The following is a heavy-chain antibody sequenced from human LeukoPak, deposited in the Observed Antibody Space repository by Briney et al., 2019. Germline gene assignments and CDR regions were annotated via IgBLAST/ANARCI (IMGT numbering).Heavy chain of an antibody. J-gene: IGHJ4*02. Sequence: ASVKVSCKASGYSFTDYYINWVRQAPGQGLEWMGWINPNHGGTHYAQKFQGRVTMTRDTSITTAYMELSNLRSDDTAVFYCATYSANYGPWYPDYWGQGTLVTVSS. CDR1: GYSFTDYY. CDR3: ATYSANYGPWYPDY. V-gene: IGHV1-2*02. D-gene: IGHD4/OR15-4a*01. CDR2: INPNHGGT.